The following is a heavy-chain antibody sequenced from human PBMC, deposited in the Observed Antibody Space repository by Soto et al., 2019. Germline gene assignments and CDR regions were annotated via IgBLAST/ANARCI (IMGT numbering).Heavy chain of an antibody. D-gene: IGHD3-22*01. CDR2: ISYDGSNK. J-gene: IGHJ4*02. CDR1: GFTFSSYG. CDR3: AKGSSSGRYFDY. V-gene: IGHV3-30*18. Sequence: QVQLVESGGGVVQPGRSLRLSCAASGFTFSSYGMHWVRQAPGKGLEWVAVISYDGSNKYYADSVKGRFIISRDNSKNTLYLQMNSLRAEDTAVYYCAKGSSSGRYFDYWGQGTLVTVSS.